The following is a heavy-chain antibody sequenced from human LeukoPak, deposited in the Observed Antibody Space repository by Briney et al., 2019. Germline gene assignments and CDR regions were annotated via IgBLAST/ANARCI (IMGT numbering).Heavy chain of an antibody. CDR1: GGSISSNY. CDR2: IYTSGST. V-gene: IGHV4-4*07. D-gene: IGHD6-19*01. Sequence: SETLSLTCTVSGGSISSNYWSWIRQPAGKGLEWIGRIYTSGSTNYNPSLKSRVTMSVDTSKNQFSLKLSSVTAADTAVYYCARVTGSGWSDAFDIWGQGTMVTVSS. J-gene: IGHJ3*02. CDR3: ARVTGSGWSDAFDI.